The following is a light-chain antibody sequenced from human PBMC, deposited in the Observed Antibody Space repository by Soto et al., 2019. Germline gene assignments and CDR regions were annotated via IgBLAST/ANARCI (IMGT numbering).Light chain of an antibody. Sequence: QSVLTQPPSVSAAPGQKVTISCSGSSSNIGTYYVSWYQHVPGTAPKLLIYDNNERPSGIPDRCSGSKSGTSATLGITGLQTEDEADYHCGTWDSSLSAVVFGGGTKLTVL. CDR2: DNN. CDR3: GTWDSSLSAVV. V-gene: IGLV1-51*01. CDR1: SSNIGTYY. J-gene: IGLJ2*01.